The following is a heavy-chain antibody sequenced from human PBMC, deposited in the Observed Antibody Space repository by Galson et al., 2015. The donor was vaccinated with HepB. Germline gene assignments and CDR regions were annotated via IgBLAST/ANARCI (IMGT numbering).Heavy chain of an antibody. Sequence: SLRLSCAASGFTFSSYWMHWVRQAPGKGLECVSAMSGSGDSTYYADSVKGRFTISRDNSKNTLYLQMNGLRAEDTAVYYCAKSVAGYFDSGGYPIDYWGQGTLITVSS. CDR2: MSGSGDST. D-gene: IGHD3-22*01. V-gene: IGHV3-23*01. CDR1: GFTFSSYW. J-gene: IGHJ4*02. CDR3: AKSVAGYFDSGGYPIDY.